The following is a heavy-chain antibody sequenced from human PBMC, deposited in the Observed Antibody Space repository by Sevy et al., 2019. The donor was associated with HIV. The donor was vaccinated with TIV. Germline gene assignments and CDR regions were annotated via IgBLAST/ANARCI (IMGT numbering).Heavy chain of an antibody. J-gene: IGHJ4*02. CDR2: IKQDGSEK. CDR1: GFTLSSYW. Sequence: GGSLRLSCAASGFTLSSYWMSWVRQAPGKGLEWVANIKQDGSEKYYVDSVKGRFTISRDNAKNSLYLQMNSLRAEDTAVYYCAGTYCGGDCYSSFDYWGQGALVTVSS. CDR3: AGTYCGGDCYSSFDY. D-gene: IGHD2-21*02. V-gene: IGHV3-7*01.